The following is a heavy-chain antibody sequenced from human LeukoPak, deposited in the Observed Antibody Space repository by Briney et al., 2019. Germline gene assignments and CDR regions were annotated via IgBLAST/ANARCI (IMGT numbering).Heavy chain of an antibody. Sequence: PGGSLRLSCAASGFTFDDYAMHWVRQAPGKGLEWVSAISGSGGSTYYADSVKGRFTISRDNSKNTLYLQMNSLRAEDTAVYYCAKANVVAAMADWFDPWGQGTLVTVSS. CDR2: ISGSGGST. CDR1: GFTFDDYA. CDR3: AKANVVAAMADWFDP. D-gene: IGHD2-15*01. J-gene: IGHJ5*02. V-gene: IGHV3-23*01.